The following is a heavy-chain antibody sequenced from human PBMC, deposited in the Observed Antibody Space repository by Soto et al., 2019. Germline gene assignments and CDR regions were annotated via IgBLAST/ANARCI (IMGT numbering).Heavy chain of an antibody. CDR1: GGSISSFY. V-gene: IGHV4-59*01. CDR3: ARSNWNFPFDY. J-gene: IGHJ4*02. Sequence: TSETLSLTCTVSGGSISSFYWNWIRQSPGKGLEWIGYIYYTGTTNYNPSLKSRVTMSLDTSKDQFSLNLTSVTAADTAVYYCARSNWNFPFDYWGQGTLVTV. CDR2: IYYTGTT. D-gene: IGHD1-7*01.